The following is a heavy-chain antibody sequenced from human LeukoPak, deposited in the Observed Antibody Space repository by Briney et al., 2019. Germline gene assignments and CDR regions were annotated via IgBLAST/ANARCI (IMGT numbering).Heavy chain of an antibody. Sequence: SSETLSLTCAVYGGSFSGYYWSWIRQPPGKGLEWIGEINHSGSTNYNPSLKSRVTISVDTSKNQFSLKLSSVTAADTAVYYCARVRSSYGDYDYWGQGTLVTVSS. D-gene: IGHD4-17*01. V-gene: IGHV4-34*01. CDR1: GGSFSGYY. J-gene: IGHJ4*02. CDR3: ARVRSSYGDYDY. CDR2: INHSGST.